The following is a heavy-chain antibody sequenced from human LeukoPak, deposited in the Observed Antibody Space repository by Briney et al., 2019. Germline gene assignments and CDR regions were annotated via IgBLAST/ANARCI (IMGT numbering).Heavy chain of an antibody. CDR2: INHSGST. J-gene: IGHJ4*02. D-gene: IGHD1-26*01. CDR3: ARVTSGSYLRYFDY. V-gene: IGHV4-34*01. Sequence: SSETLSLTCAVYGASFTRYYWSWVRQPPGKGLEWIGEINHSGSTNYNPSLKSRVTISVDTSKNQFSLKLSSLTAADTAVYYCARVTSGSYLRYFDYWGQGTLVTVSS. CDR1: GASFTRYY.